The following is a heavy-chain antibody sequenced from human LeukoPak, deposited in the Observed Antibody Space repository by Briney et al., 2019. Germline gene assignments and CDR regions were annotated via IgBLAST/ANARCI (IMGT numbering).Heavy chain of an antibody. D-gene: IGHD2-2*01. V-gene: IGHV1-69*04. CDR3: AREVVPAARVDY. CDR1: GGTFSSYA. J-gene: IGHJ4*02. CDR2: IIPILGIA. Sequence: SVKVSCKASGGTFSSYAISWVRQAPGQGLEWMGRIIPILGIANYAQKFQGRVTITADKSTSTAYMELSSLRSEDTAVYYCAREVVPAARVDYWGQGTLVTVSS.